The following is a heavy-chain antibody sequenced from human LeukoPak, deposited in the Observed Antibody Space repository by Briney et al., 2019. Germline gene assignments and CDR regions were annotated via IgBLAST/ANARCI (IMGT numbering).Heavy chain of an antibody. CDR2: ISNSGST. J-gene: IGHJ6*03. CDR1: GDSFSSGSHY. Sequence: PSETLSLTCTVSGDSFSSGSHYWSWIRQPPGKGLECIGYISNSGSTNYNPSLKSRVTISVDTSKNQLSLNLNSVTAADTAVYYCARSYYDFWSGSYYYYMDVWGKGTTVTVSS. CDR3: ARSYYDFWSGSYYYYMDV. D-gene: IGHD3-3*01. V-gene: IGHV4-61*01.